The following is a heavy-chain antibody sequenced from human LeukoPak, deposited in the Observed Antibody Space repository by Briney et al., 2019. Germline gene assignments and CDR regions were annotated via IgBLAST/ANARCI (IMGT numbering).Heavy chain of an antibody. V-gene: IGHV3-23*01. CDR3: AKDILGGLYWYFDL. CDR1: GFTFSSYA. D-gene: IGHD2-15*01. CDR2: ISGSGANT. J-gene: IGHJ2*01. Sequence: GGSLRLSCAASGFTFSSYAMSWVRQAPGKGLEWVSVISGSGANTYYADSVKGRFTISRDNSKNTLYLQMNSLRAEDTAVYYCAKDILGGLYWYFDLWXRXTLVTVSS.